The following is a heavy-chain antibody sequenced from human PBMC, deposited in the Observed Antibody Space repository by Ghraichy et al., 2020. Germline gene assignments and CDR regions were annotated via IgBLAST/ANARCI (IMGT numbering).Heavy chain of an antibody. CDR3: ARHWDPYGIAAADTAHYGMDG. J-gene: IGHJ6*02. CDR1: GGSISSSSYY. Sequence: SETLSLTCTVSGGSISSSSYYWGWIRQPPGKGLEWIGSIYYSGSTYYNPSLKSRVTISVDTSKNQFSLKLSSVTAADTAVYYCARHWDPYGIAAADTAHYGMDGWGQGTTVTVSS. V-gene: IGHV4-39*01. CDR2: IYYSGST. D-gene: IGHD6-13*01.